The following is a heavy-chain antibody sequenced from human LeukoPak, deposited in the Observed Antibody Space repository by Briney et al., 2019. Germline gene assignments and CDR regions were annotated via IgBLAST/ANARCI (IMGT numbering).Heavy chain of an antibody. Sequence: GGSLRLSCAASGSTFSSYAMSWVRHPPGKGLGWVSAISGRGGSAYYADSVKGRFPISRDNSKNTLYLQMNSLRAEDTAVYYCAKAAGGGITSEFDYWGQGTLVTVSS. CDR2: ISGRGGSA. V-gene: IGHV3-23*01. J-gene: IGHJ4*02. D-gene: IGHD3-16*01. CDR3: AKAAGGGITSEFDY. CDR1: GSTFSSYA.